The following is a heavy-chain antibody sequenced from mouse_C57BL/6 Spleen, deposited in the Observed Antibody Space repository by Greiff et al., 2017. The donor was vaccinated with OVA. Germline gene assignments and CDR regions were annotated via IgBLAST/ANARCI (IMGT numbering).Heavy chain of an antibody. Sequence: VMLVESGPGLVQPSQSLSITCTVSGFSLTSYGVHWVRQSPGKGLEWLGVIWRGGSTDYNAAFMSRLSITKDNSKSQVFFKMNSLQADDTAIYYSAKNWGYDYLYFDYWGKGTTLTVSS. V-gene: IGHV2-5*01. J-gene: IGHJ2*01. CDR2: IWRGGST. CDR1: GFSLTSYG. CDR3: AKNWGYDYLYFDY. D-gene: IGHD2-4*01.